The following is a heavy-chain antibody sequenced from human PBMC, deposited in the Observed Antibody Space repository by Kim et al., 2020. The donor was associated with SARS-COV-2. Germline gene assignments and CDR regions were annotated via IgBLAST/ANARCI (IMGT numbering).Heavy chain of an antibody. CDR1: GFTFSSYE. J-gene: IGHJ4*02. CDR3: ARDLKNIVATIWFDY. V-gene: IGHV3-48*03. Sequence: GGSLRLSCAASGFTFSSYEMNWVRQAPGKGLEWVSYISSSGSTIYYADSVKGRLTISRDNAKNSLYLQMNSLRAEDTAVYYCARDLKNIVATIWFDYWGQGTLVTVSS. D-gene: IGHD5-12*01. CDR2: ISSSGSTI.